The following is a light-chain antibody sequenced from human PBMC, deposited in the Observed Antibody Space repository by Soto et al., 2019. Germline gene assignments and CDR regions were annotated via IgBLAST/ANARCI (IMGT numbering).Light chain of an antibody. CDR3: SSYTSTSTLYV. CDR1: SSDVCAYNY. Sequence: SVLTQPASVSGSPGQSIAISRTGNSSDVCAYNYVSWYQHHPGKAPNLMIYDVSNRPSGVSNRFSGSKSGNTASLTISGLQAEDEADYYCSSYTSTSTLYVFGTGTKVTVL. V-gene: IGLV2-14*03. J-gene: IGLJ1*01. CDR2: DVS.